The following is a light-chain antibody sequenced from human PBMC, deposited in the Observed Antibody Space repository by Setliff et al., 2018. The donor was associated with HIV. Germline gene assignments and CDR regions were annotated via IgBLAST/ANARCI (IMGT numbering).Light chain of an antibody. CDR3: AAWDDSLSGDV. CDR1: SSNIGRNY. Sequence: QSALAQPPSASGTPGQRVPVSCSGRSSNIGRNYVYWYQQLQGTAPKLLISRSNQRPSGVPDRFSGSKSGTSASLAISGLRSEDEADYYCAAWDDSLSGDVFGTGTKVTGL. V-gene: IGLV1-47*01. J-gene: IGLJ1*01. CDR2: RSN.